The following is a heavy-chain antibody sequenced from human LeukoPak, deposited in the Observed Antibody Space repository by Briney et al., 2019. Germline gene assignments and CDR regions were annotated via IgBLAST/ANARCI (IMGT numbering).Heavy chain of an antibody. CDR2: IIPIFGIA. CDR1: GGTFSSYA. CDR3: ARESRSGYDWDY. D-gene: IGHD5-12*01. J-gene: IGHJ4*02. V-gene: IGHV1-69*04. Sequence: SVKVSCKASGGTFSSYAISWVRQAPGQGLDWMGRIIPIFGIANYAQKFQGRVTITADKSTSTAYMELSSLRSEDTAVYYCARESRSGYDWDYWGQGTLVTVSS.